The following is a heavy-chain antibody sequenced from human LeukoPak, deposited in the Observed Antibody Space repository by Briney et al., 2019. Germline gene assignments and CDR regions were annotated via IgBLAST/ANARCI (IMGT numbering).Heavy chain of an antibody. CDR1: GFTFDDYA. V-gene: IGHV3-43*02. CDR3: ARDRSSSWSGGAFDI. Sequence: GGSLRLSCAASGFTFDDYAMHWVRQAPGKGLEWVSLISGDGGSTYYADSVKGRFTISRDNAKNSLYLQMNSLRAEDTAVYYCARDRSSSWSGGAFDIWGQGTMVTVSS. CDR2: ISGDGGST. J-gene: IGHJ3*02. D-gene: IGHD6-13*01.